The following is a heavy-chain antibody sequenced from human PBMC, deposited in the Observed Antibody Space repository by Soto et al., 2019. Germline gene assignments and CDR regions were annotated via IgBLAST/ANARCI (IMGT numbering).Heavy chain of an antibody. J-gene: IGHJ6*02. Sequence: PGGSLRLSCAASGFTVSSNYMSWVRQAPGKGLEWVSVIYSGGSTYYADSVKGRFTISRHNSKNTLYLQMNSLRAEDTAVYYCAKTIYSGSLDDYYYGMDVWGQGTTVTVSS. CDR3: AKTIYSGSLDDYYYGMDV. V-gene: IGHV3-53*01. CDR1: GFTVSSNY. D-gene: IGHD1-26*01. CDR2: IYSGGST.